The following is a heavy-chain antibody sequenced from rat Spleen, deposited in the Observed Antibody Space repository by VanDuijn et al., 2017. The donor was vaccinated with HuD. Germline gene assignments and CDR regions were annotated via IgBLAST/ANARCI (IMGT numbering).Heavy chain of an antibody. CDR2: INAGGVNT. CDR1: GFTFSNCD. V-gene: IGHV5-25*01. D-gene: IGHD3-8*01. CDR3: TTSSPEY. Sequence: EVQLVESGGGLVQPGRSMKLSCVASGFTFSNCDMAWVRQAPKKGLEWVASINAGGVNTYYRDSVKGRFTISRDNAKSSLYLQMDSLRSEDTATYYCTTSSPEYWGQGVMVTVSS. J-gene: IGHJ2*01.